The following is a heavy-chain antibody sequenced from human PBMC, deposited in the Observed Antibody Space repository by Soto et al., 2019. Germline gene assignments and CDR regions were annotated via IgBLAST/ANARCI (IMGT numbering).Heavy chain of an antibody. V-gene: IGHV3-11*04. Sequence: GGSLRLSCAASGFTFCDYYMNWVRQAPGKGLEWVSSISSSSTIYYADSVKGRFTISRDNAKNSLYLQMNSLRAEDTAVYYCASDRPIPISGHYYYYYDLDVWGPGTTVTVSS. CDR2: ISSSSTI. D-gene: IGHD3-3*01. CDR1: GFTFCDYY. CDR3: ASDRPIPISGHYYYYYDLDV. J-gene: IGHJ6*02.